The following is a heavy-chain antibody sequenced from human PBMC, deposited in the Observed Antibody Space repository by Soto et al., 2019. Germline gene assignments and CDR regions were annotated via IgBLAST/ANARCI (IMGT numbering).Heavy chain of an antibody. Sequence: KPSETLSLTCAVSGGSISRTNWWSWVRQPPGKGLEWIGEIYHSGTTNYNPSLKSRVTMSVDKSKNQFSLKLSSVTAADTAVYYCAKSITFDWLFFDYWGRGTLVTVSS. CDR3: AKSITFDWLFFDY. J-gene: IGHJ4*02. CDR2: IYHSGTT. CDR1: GGSISRTNW. D-gene: IGHD3-9*01. V-gene: IGHV4-4*02.